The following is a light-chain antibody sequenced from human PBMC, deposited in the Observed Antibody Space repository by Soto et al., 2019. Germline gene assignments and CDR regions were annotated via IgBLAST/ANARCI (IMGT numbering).Light chain of an antibody. Sequence: DIQMTQTPSSLSASVGDRVTITCRAGQTISTYLNWYQQQPGKAPKLLIYAASRLQSGVQSRFSGSGSGPYFTLNFSSLQPEDFAASYCSKSHGIPYPFGQGTKLEIQ. CDR1: QTISTY. V-gene: IGKV1-39*01. CDR2: AAS. J-gene: IGKJ2*01. CDR3: SKSHGIPYP.